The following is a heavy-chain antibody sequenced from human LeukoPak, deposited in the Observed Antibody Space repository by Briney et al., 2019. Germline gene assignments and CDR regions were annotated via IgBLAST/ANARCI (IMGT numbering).Heavy chain of an antibody. CDR3: AVVIAAAGTEWFDP. V-gene: IGHV4-4*07. CDR2: IYTSGST. Sequence: PSETLSLTCTVSGGSISSYYWSWIRQPAGKGLEWIGRIYTSGSTDYNPSLKSRVTMSVDTSKNQFSLKLSSVTAADTAVYYCAVVIAAAGTEWFDPWGQGTLVTVSS. D-gene: IGHD6-13*01. J-gene: IGHJ5*02. CDR1: GGSISSYY.